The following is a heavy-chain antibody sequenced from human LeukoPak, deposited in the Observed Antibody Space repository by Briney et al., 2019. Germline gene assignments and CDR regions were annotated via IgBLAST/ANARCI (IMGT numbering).Heavy chain of an antibody. CDR3: ARNIRPRWLQLGFFDC. D-gene: IGHD5-24*01. Sequence: PGGSLRLSCAASGFTFCRHIMNWVRQAPGKGLEWVSPICDGYNYTCYADSVKGRFTISRDNAKNSLYLQMNSLRAEDTAVYDCARNIRPRWLQLGFFDCWGQGTLVTVSS. V-gene: IGHV3-21*01. CDR1: GFTFCRHI. CDR2: ICDGYNYT. J-gene: IGHJ4*02.